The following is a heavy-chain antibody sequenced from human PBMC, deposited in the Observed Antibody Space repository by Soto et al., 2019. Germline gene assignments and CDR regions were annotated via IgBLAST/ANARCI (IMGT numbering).Heavy chain of an antibody. J-gene: IGHJ4*02. Sequence: GVLRLSCAASGFTFSNAWMSWVRQAPGKGLEWVGRIKSKTDGGTTDYAAPVKGRFTISRDDSKNTLYLQMNSLKTEDTAVYYCTTKGRYIYGNRDYWGQGTLVTVSS. CDR1: GFTFSNAW. CDR3: TTKGRYIYGNRDY. V-gene: IGHV3-15*01. D-gene: IGHD5-18*01. CDR2: IKSKTDGGTT.